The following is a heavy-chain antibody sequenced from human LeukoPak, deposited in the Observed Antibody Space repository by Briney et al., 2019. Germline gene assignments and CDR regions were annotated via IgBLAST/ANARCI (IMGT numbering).Heavy chain of an antibody. V-gene: IGHV1-46*01. Sequence: ASEKVSCKASGYTFTSYYMHWVRQAPGQGLEWMGIINPSGGSTSYAQKFQGRVTMTRDMSTSTVYMELSSLRSEDTAVYYCATGPGDAEYYFDYWGQGTLVTVSS. J-gene: IGHJ4*02. CDR1: GYTFTSYY. CDR2: INPSGGST. D-gene: IGHD2-21*02. CDR3: ATGPGDAEYYFDY.